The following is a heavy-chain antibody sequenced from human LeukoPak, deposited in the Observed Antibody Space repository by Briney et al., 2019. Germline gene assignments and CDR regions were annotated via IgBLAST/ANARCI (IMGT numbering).Heavy chain of an antibody. CDR3: ARGYCSGGSCYGCFDY. CDR1: GFTFSRYA. D-gene: IGHD2-15*01. Sequence: PGRSLRLSCAASGFTFSRYAMHWVRQAPGTGLEWAAVVSKDGNHKYYADSVKGRFTISRDNSKNTLYLQMNSLRAEDTAVYYCARGYCSGGSCYGCFDYWGQGTLVTVSS. V-gene: IGHV3-30-3*01. CDR2: VSKDGNHK. J-gene: IGHJ4*02.